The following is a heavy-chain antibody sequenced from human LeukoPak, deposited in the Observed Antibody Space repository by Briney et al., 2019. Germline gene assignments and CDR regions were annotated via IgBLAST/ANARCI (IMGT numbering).Heavy chain of an antibody. CDR2: ISWDSGSI. J-gene: IGHJ4*02. D-gene: IGHD6-6*01. CDR3: AKVFGPGTYSSSSYDY. V-gene: IGHV3-9*03. CDR1: GFTFDDYA. Sequence: GGSLGLSCAASGFTFDDYAMHWVRQAPGKGLEWVSGISWDSGSIGYADSVEGRFTLSRDNAKNSLYLPMNSLRAVHMALYYCAKVFGPGTYSSSSYDYWGQGTLVTVSS.